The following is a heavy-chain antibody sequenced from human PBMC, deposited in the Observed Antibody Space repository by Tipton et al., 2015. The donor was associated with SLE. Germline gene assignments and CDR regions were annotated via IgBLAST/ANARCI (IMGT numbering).Heavy chain of an antibody. CDR3: ARGLYSSSWYAFDY. D-gene: IGHD6-13*01. CDR2: INHSGST. J-gene: IGHJ4*02. V-gene: IGHV4-34*01. CDR1: GGSFSGYY. Sequence: TLSLTCAVYGGSFSGYYWSWIRQPPGKGLEWIGEINHSGSTNYNPSLKSRVTISVDTSKNQFSLKLSSVTAADTAVYYCARGLYSSSWYAFDYWGQGTLVTVSS.